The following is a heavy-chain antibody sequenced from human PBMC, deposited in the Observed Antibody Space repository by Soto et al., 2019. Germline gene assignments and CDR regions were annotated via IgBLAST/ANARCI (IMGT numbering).Heavy chain of an antibody. CDR1: GYLINSGYS. V-gene: IGHV4-38-2*02. CDR3: ARDLSSGYQTFYFDY. D-gene: IGHD3-22*01. J-gene: IGHJ4*01. CDR2: TSYDGKS. Sequence: SETLSLTCKVSGYLINSGYSWGWIRQSPGKGLEWIGSTSYDGKSYYKPSLKSRVVMSVDLANNQFSLRLRSVTAADTAVYYCARDLSSGYQTFYFDYWGQGTPVTVSS.